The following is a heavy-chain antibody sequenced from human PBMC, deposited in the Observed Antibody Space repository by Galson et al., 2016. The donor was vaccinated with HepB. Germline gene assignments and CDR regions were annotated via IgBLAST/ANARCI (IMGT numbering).Heavy chain of an antibody. CDR3: AKKSPGKELSPPDY. J-gene: IGHJ4*02. D-gene: IGHD1-26*01. Sequence: SLRLSCAASGFTFSIYGMHWIRQAPGKGLDWVATTSSDESVKHYADPVQGRFTISKDNFKNTLYLQMNSLRAEDTAVYYCAKKSPGKELSPPDYWGQGTLVTVSS. CDR2: TSSDESVK. CDR1: GFTFSIYG. V-gene: IGHV3-30*18.